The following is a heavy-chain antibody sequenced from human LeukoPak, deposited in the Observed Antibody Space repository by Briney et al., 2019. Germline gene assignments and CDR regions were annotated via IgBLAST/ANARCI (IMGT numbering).Heavy chain of an antibody. J-gene: IGHJ4*02. CDR3: ARLSKGRYFDYIFDY. V-gene: IGHV4-39*01. D-gene: IGHD3-9*01. Sequence: LETPSLTCTVSGGSGDSVSSSTYYWGWIRQPPGKGLEWIGNIYYTGSTYYNPSLKSRVTMSVDTSKNQFSLKVSSVTAADTAVYYCARLSKGRYFDYIFDYWGQGTLVTVSS. CDR1: GGSGDSVSSSTYY. CDR2: IYYTGST.